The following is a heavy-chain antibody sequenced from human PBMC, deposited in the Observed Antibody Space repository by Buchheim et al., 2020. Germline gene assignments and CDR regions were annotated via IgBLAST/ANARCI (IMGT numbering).Heavy chain of an antibody. V-gene: IGHV1-69*02. CDR1: GGTFSSYT. Sequence: QVQLVQSGAEVKKPGSSVKVSCRASGGTFSSYTISWVRQAPGQGLEWMGRIIPILGIANYAQKFQGSVTITADKSTSTAYMELSSLRSEDTAVYYCARSPHYVWGSNYYFDYWGQGTL. D-gene: IGHD3-16*01. J-gene: IGHJ4*02. CDR3: ARSPHYVWGSNYYFDY. CDR2: IIPILGIA.